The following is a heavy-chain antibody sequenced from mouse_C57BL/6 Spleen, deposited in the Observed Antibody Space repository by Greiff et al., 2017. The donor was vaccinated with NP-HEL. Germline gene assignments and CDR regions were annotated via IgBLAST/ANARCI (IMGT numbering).Heavy chain of an antibody. Sequence: VQLQQSGAELVKPGASVKMSCKASGYTFTSYWITWVKQRPGQGLEWIGDIYPGSGSTNYNEKFKSKATLTVDTSSSTAYMQLSSLTSEDSAVYYCARDYYYGSSYGAMDYWGQGTSVTVSS. CDR1: GYTFTSYW. V-gene: IGHV1-55*01. CDR2: IYPGSGST. J-gene: IGHJ4*01. CDR3: ARDYYYGSSYGAMDY. D-gene: IGHD1-1*01.